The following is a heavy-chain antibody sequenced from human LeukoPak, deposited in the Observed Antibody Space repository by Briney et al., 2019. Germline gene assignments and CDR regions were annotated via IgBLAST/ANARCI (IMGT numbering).Heavy chain of an antibody. CDR1: GLTFSDYA. CDR2: VTGSGGST. V-gene: IGHV3-23*01. D-gene: IGHD2-15*01. Sequence: AGGSLRLSCAASGLTFSDYAMSWVRQARGKGLEWVSAVTGSGGSTYYTDSVKGRFTISRDNFKNILYLQMNNLRADDTALYYCASRYCSGGSCYNRYYFDNWGQGTLVTVSS. J-gene: IGHJ4*02. CDR3: ASRYCSGGSCYNRYYFDN.